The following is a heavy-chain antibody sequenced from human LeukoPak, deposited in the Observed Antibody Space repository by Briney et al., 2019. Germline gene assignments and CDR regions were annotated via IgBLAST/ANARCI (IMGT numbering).Heavy chain of an antibody. Sequence: GRSLRLSCAASGFTFEGCAMHWVRQPPGKGLEWVPSINWDSGYIEYADSVRGRSTISRDNAKNSLYLQMNSLKPGDTALYFCAKEGSVCRNGICRYFDYWGQGTPVTVSS. V-gene: IGHV3-9*01. CDR1: GFTFEGCA. CDR3: AKEGSVCRNGICRYFDY. J-gene: IGHJ4*02. CDR2: INWDSGYI. D-gene: IGHD2-8*01.